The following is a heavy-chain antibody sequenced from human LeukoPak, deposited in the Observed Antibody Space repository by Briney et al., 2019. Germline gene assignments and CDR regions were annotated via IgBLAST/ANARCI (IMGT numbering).Heavy chain of an antibody. CDR2: INPSGGRT. CDR1: GYTFTSYY. Sequence: GASVTVSCKASGYTFTSYYMQWVGQAPGQGREWMGIINPSGGRTSYAQKFQRRVTMTRDMSTSTVYMELSSLRSEGTAVYYCARDRTGRDGYNFWFDPWGQGTLVTVSS. CDR3: ARDRTGRDGYNFWFDP. J-gene: IGHJ5*02. V-gene: IGHV1-46*01. D-gene: IGHD5-24*01.